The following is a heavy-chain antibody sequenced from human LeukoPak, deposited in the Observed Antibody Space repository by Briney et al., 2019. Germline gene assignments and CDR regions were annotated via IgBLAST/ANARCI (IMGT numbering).Heavy chain of an antibody. CDR2: IKEDGSDT. Sequence: GGSLRLSCAASGFTFSTYWMSWIRQAPGKGLEWVAHIKEDGSDTYYVDSVKGRFTISRDNAKNSLYLQVNSLRAEDTAVYYCARDAREEIVVVPAAMRYWGQGTLVTVSS. J-gene: IGHJ4*02. CDR3: ARDAREEIVVVPAAMRY. V-gene: IGHV3-7*01. CDR1: GFTFSTYW. D-gene: IGHD2-2*01.